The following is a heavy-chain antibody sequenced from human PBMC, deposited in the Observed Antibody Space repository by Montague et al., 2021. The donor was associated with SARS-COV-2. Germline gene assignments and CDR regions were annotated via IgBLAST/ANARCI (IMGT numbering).Heavy chain of an antibody. CDR2: IYYSGST. D-gene: IGHD6-19*01. CDR1: GGSINSGGYY. V-gene: IGHV4-31*03. J-gene: IGHJ3*02. CDR3: ARVHFVSSGWYPDGFDI. Sequence: TLSLTCTVSGGSINSGGYYWSWIRQHPGKGLEWIGYIYYSGSTYYNPSLKSRLTISVDTSKNQFSLKLSSVTAADTAVYYCARVHFVSSGWYPDGFDIWGQGTMVTVSS.